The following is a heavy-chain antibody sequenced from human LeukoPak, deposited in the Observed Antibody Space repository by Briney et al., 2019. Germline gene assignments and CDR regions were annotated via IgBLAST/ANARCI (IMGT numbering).Heavy chain of an antibody. CDR1: GFTFSSYA. J-gene: IGHJ4*02. CDR2: IKQDGSEK. CDR3: ARALYGGNSNFNY. V-gene: IGHV3-7*01. D-gene: IGHD4-23*01. Sequence: GRSLRLSCAASGFTFSSYAMHWVRQAPGKGLEWVANIKQDGSEKHYVDSVKGRFTISRDNAKNSLFLQMNSLRAEDTAVYHCARALYGGNSNFNYWGQGTLVTVSS.